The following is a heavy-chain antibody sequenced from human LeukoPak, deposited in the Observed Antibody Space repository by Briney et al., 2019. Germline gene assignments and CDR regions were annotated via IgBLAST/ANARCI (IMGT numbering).Heavy chain of an antibody. V-gene: IGHV4-39*01. CDR1: GGSISSKSYY. D-gene: IGHD1-26*01. CDR2: IYYSGST. J-gene: IGHJ4*02. CDR3: AAYSVSYSSFDY. Sequence: SETLSLTCTVSGGSISSKSYYWGWIRQPPGKGLEWIGTIYYSGSTYYNPSLKSRVSISVDTSKKQFSLKLSSVTAADTAVYYCAAYSVSYSSFDYWGQGTLVTVSS.